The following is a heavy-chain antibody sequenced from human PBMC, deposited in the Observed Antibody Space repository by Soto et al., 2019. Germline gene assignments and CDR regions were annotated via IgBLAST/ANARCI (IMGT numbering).Heavy chain of an antibody. J-gene: IGHJ4*02. D-gene: IGHD1-26*01. Sequence: PGGSLRLSCAASGFTFSSYAMHWVRQAPGKGLEWVSSISSSSSYIYYADSVKGRFTISRDNAKNSLYLQMNSLRAEDTAVYYCARARVVGASPFDYWGQGTLVTVSS. CDR2: ISSSSSYI. CDR3: ARARVVGASPFDY. V-gene: IGHV3-21*01. CDR1: GFTFSSYA.